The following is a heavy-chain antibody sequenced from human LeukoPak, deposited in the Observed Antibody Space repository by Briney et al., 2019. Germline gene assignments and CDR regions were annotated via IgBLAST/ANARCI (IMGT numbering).Heavy chain of an antibody. CDR2: ISYDGSNK. CDR1: GFTFSSYA. Sequence: PGGSLRLSCAASGFTFSSYAMRWVRQAPGRGLGWVAVISYDGSNKYYADSVKGRFTFSRDNSKNTLYLQMNSLRAEDTAVYYCARGRDYGVMFDYWGQGTLVTVSS. V-gene: IGHV3-30-3*01. D-gene: IGHD4-17*01. J-gene: IGHJ4*02. CDR3: ARGRDYGVMFDY.